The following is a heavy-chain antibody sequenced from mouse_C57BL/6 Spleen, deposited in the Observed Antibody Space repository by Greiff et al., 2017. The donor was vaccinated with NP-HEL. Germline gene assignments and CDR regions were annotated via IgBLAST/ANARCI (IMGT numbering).Heavy chain of an antibody. CDR2: INYDGSST. V-gene: IGHV5-16*01. Sequence: EVKLVESEGGLVQPGSSMKLSCTASGFTFSDYYMAWVRQVPEKGLEWVANINYDGSSTYYLDSLKSRFIISRDNAKNILYLQMSSLKSEDTATYYCARGGVYYGSRRGYFDVWGTGTTVTVSS. CDR3: ARGGVYYGSRRGYFDV. D-gene: IGHD1-1*01. CDR1: GFTFSDYY. J-gene: IGHJ1*03.